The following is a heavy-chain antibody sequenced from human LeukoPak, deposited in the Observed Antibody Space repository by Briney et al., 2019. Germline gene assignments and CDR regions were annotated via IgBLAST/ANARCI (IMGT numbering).Heavy chain of an antibody. CDR2: ISAYNGNT. D-gene: IGHD1-26*01. V-gene: IGHV1-18*01. CDR1: GYTFTSYG. Sequence: ASVKVSCKASGYTFTSYGISWVRQAPGQGLEWMGWISAYNGNTNYAQKLQGRVTMTTDTSTSTAYMELRSLRSDDTAVYYCARRVGATNMDWFDPWGQGTLVTVSS. J-gene: IGHJ5*02. CDR3: ARRVGATNMDWFDP.